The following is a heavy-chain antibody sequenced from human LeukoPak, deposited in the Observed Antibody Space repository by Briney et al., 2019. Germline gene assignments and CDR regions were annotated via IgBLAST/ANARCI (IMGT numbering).Heavy chain of an antibody. CDR3: ARDPAAGTLDY. J-gene: IGHJ4*02. D-gene: IGHD6-13*01. V-gene: IGHV3-33*01. CDR1: GFTFSSYG. Sequence: GGSLSLSCPAPGFTFSSYGMPWVRQAQAKGLEGVEVIWYDGSNKYYADSVKGRFTISRDNSKNTLYLQMNSLRAEDTAVYYCARDPAAGTLDYWGQGTLVTVSS. CDR2: IWYDGSNK.